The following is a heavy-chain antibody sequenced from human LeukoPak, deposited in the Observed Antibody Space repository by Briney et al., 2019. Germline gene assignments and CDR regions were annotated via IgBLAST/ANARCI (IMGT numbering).Heavy chain of an antibody. V-gene: IGHV3-49*04. Sequence: PGRSLRLSCTASGFIFGDYGMNWVRQAPGKGLEWVALIRSTIYRATTEYAASVKGRLTISRDDSKSIAYLQMNSLRAEDTAVYYCARDPSYSENLDYWGQGTLVTVSS. CDR1: GFIFGDYG. J-gene: IGHJ4*02. CDR3: ARDPSYSENLDY. CDR2: IRSTIYRATT. D-gene: IGHD1-26*01.